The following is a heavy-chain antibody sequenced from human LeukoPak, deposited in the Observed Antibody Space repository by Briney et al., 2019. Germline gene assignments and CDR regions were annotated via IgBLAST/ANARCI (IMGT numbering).Heavy chain of an antibody. CDR1: GFTFDDYT. Sequence: GGSLRLSCAASGFTFDDYTMHWVRQVPGKGLEWVSLITWDGGSSFYADSVKGRFTISRDNAKNTLYLQMNSLRAEDTAVYYCASRNTYYYYGIDVWGQGTTVTVSS. V-gene: IGHV3-43*01. CDR2: ITWDGGSS. J-gene: IGHJ6*02. D-gene: IGHD1-14*01. CDR3: ASRNTYYYYGIDV.